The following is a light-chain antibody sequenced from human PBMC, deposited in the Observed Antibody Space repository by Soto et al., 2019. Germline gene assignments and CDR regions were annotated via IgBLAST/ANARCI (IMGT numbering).Light chain of an antibody. CDR2: GAS. J-gene: IGKJ2*01. V-gene: IGKV1-39*01. Sequence: DIPMTQSPSSLSASVGDRVTITCRASQTISTYLNWYQQKPGKGPKLLIYGASSLQSGVPSRFSGSGSGTDFTLTISSLQPEDFATYFCQQSYRSPLYTFGQGTKLEI. CDR1: QTISTY. CDR3: QQSYRSPLYT.